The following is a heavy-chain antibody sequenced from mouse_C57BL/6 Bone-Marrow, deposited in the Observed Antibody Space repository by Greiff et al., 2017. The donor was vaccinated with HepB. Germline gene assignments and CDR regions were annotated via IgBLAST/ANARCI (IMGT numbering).Heavy chain of an antibody. J-gene: IGHJ1*03. CDR2: INYDGSST. D-gene: IGHD1-1*01. Sequence: EVKLKESEGGLVQPGSSMKLSCTASGFTFSDYYMAWVRQVPEKGLEWVANINYDGSSTYYLDSLKSRFIISRDNAKNILYLQMSSLKSEDTATYYCARAITTVVDWYFDVWGTGTTVTVSS. CDR1: GFTFSDYY. V-gene: IGHV5-16*01. CDR3: ARAITTVVDWYFDV.